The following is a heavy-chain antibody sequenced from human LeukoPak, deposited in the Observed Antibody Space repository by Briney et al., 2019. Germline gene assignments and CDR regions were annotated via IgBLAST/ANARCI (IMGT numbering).Heavy chain of an antibody. Sequence: GGSLRLSCVASGFSFINYAMSWVRQAPGKGLEWVSAVSGSGGSTYSADSVKGRFTISRDNSKNTLFLQMSSLRAEDTAVYYCATVFYSGSDTSDHWGQGTLVTVSS. CDR3: ATVFYSGSDTSDH. J-gene: IGHJ4*02. CDR1: GFSFINYA. D-gene: IGHD5-12*01. CDR2: VSGSGGST. V-gene: IGHV3-23*01.